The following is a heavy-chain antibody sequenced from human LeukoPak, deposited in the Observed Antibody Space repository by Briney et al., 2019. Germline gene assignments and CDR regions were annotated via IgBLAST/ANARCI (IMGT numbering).Heavy chain of an antibody. D-gene: IGHD4-23*01. CDR2: INAGNGNT. Sequence: GASVNVSCKASGYTFTSYAMHWVRQAPGQRLEWMGWINAGNGNTKYSQKFQGRVTITRDISASTVYMELSSLRSEDTAVYYCERDRYGGYPDWFDPWGQGTLVTVSP. CDR1: GYTFTSYA. V-gene: IGHV1-3*01. CDR3: ERDRYGGYPDWFDP. J-gene: IGHJ5*02.